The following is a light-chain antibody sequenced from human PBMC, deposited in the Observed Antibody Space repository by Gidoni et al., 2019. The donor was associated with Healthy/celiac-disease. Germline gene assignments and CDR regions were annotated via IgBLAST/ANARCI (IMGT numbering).Light chain of an antibody. V-gene: IGKV3-15*01. Sequence: EIVMTQSPATLSVSPGERATLSCRASQSVSSNLAWSQQKPGQAPRLLIYGASTRATGIPARFSGSGSGTEFTLTISSLQSEDFAVYYCQQYNNWPRWTFGQWTKVEIK. CDR2: GAS. CDR3: QQYNNWPRWT. J-gene: IGKJ1*01. CDR1: QSVSSN.